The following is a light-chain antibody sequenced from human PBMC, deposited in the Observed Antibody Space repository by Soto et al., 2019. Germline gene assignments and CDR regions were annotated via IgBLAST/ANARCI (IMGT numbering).Light chain of an antibody. Sequence: EIVLMQSPGTLSLSPGERATLSCRASQYMTRTYIAWYQQKPGQAPRLLIYGASSRATGIPVRFSGSGSGTDFTLTISRLEPEDFAVYYCQHFSNSPSITFGQGTRLEIK. CDR3: QHFSNSPSIT. CDR2: GAS. J-gene: IGKJ5*01. CDR1: QYMTRTY. V-gene: IGKV3-20*01.